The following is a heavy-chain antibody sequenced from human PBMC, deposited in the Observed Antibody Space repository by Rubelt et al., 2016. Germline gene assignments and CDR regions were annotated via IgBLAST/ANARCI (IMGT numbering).Heavy chain of an antibody. CDR2: IYYSGGT. V-gene: IGHV4-59*08. CDR3: ARTPPDDNWFDP. J-gene: IGHJ5*02. Sequence: QVQLQESGPGLVKPSETLSLTCTVSGGSISSYYWSWIRQPPGKGLEWIGYIYYSGGTNYNPSLKSRVTISVDTSKNQFSLKLRSVTAADTAVYYCARTPPDDNWFDPWGQGTLVTVSS. CDR1: GGSISSYY.